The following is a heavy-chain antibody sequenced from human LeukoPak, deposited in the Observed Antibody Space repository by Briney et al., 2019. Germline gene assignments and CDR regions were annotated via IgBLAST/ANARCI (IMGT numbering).Heavy chain of an antibody. V-gene: IGHV4-59*12. CDR2: IYYSGST. CDR1: GGSISSYY. CDR3: ARGGPGRTYTIFGVVTNTVTTRYYFDY. D-gene: IGHD3-3*01. Sequence: PSETLSLTCTVSGGSISSYYWSWIRQPPGKGLEWIGYIYYSGSTNYNPSLKSRVTISVDTSKNQFSLKLSSVTAADTAVYYCARGGPGRTYTIFGVVTNTVTTRYYFDYWGQGTLVTVSS. J-gene: IGHJ4*02.